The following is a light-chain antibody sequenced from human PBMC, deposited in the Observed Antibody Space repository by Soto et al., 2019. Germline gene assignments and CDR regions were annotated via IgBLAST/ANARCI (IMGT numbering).Light chain of an antibody. J-gene: IGLJ2*01. V-gene: IGLV3-25*03. CDR1: ALPKQY. CDR2: KDN. Sequence: SYELTQAPSVSVPPGQTARITCSGDALPKQYAYCYQQRPGQAPILVIYKDNERPSGIPDRFSGSSSGTTVTLTISGVQAEDEADYYCQSADNSGTYVVFGGGTKLTVL. CDR3: QSADNSGTYVV.